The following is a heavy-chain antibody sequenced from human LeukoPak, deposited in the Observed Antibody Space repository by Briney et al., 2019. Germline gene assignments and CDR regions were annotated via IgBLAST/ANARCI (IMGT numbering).Heavy chain of an antibody. Sequence: PGGTLRLSCAASGLTFSSYCLSWVRQAPGKGLGWVANINQDGSEKSYVDSVKGRFTISRDNAKNSLYLQMNSQRAEDTAVYVCWGFGELLQIDYWGQGTLVTVSS. CDR2: INQDGSEK. CDR1: GLTFSSYC. J-gene: IGHJ4*02. D-gene: IGHD3-10*01. V-gene: IGHV3-7*01. CDR3: WGFGELLQIDY.